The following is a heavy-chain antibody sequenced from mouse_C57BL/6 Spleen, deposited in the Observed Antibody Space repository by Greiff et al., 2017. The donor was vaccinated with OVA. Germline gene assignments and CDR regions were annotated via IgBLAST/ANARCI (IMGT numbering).Heavy chain of an antibody. Sequence: QVQLQQSGPELVKPGASVKISCKASGYAFSSSWMNWVKQRPGQGLEWIGRIYPGDGDTNYNGKFKGKATLTADKSSSTAYMQLSSLTSEDSAVYFCARWGTGHFDYWGQGTTLTVSS. D-gene: IGHD3-3*01. J-gene: IGHJ2*01. CDR3: ARWGTGHFDY. CDR2: IYPGDGDT. CDR1: GYAFSSSW. V-gene: IGHV1-82*01.